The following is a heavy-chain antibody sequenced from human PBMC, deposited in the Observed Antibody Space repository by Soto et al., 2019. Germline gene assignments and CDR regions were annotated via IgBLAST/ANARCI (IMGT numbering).Heavy chain of an antibody. CDR1: GDTVTKYA. Sequence: QVHLVQSGAEVRKPGSSVRVSCKASGDTVTKYAISWLRQAPGQGLEWMGGIVPVFGRVTYAQRFQDRVSIMADTSTATSYLELTSLTADDTAVYYCAGVASGSTWDYFDYWGQGTLVTVSS. CDR2: IVPVFGRV. D-gene: IGHD3-10*01. CDR3: AGVASGSTWDYFDY. J-gene: IGHJ4*02. V-gene: IGHV1-69*06.